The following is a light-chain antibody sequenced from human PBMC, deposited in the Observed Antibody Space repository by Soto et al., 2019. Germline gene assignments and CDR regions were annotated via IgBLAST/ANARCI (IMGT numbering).Light chain of an antibody. J-gene: IGKJ1*01. CDR1: QRIIGR. CDR2: EAS. Sequence: DIEVTQTPSPLRASVGDRIPCTCRALQRIIGRLAWYHQKPGKDPKPLLFDASHIYEASSLEGGVPSRFRGSGSGTDFTLTISSLQTDDFATYYCQQYNSFPGAFGQGTKVDIK. CDR3: QQYNSFPGA. V-gene: IGKV1-5*01.